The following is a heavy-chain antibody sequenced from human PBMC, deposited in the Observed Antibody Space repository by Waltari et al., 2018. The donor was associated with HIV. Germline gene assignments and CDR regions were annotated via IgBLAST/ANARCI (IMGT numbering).Heavy chain of an antibody. V-gene: IGHV1-2*06. CDR1: GYTFTRYY. CDR3: ARVTTVTGDSYFYYGMDV. CDR2: INPNSGGT. Sequence: QVQLVQSGAEVRKPGASVKLSCKASGYTFTRYYLHWVRQAPGQGLEWMGRINPNSGGTNYAQKFQARVTMTRDTSIGAAYMELSSLRPNDTAVYYCARVTTVTGDSYFYYGMDVWGQGTTVTVSS. D-gene: IGHD4-17*01. J-gene: IGHJ6*02.